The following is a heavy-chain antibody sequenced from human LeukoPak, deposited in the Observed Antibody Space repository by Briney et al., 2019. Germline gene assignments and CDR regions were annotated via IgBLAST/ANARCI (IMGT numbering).Heavy chain of an antibody. V-gene: IGHV1-2*02. CDR3: ARARSMVRGVIITLLDY. D-gene: IGHD3-10*01. J-gene: IGHJ4*02. CDR1: GYTFTGYY. CDR2: INPNSGGT. Sequence: ASVKVSCKASGYTFTGYYMHWVRQAPGQGLEWMGWINPNSGGTNYAQKFQGRVTMTRDTSISTAYMELIRLRSDDTAVYYCARARSMVRGVIITLLDYWGQGTLVTVSS.